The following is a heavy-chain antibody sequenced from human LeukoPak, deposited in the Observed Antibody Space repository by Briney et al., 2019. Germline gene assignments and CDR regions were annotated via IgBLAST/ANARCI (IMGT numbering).Heavy chain of an antibody. CDR3: ARGSSSVNY. D-gene: IGHD6-13*01. CDR2: ISSSSSYI. V-gene: IGHV3-21*01. CDR1: GFTFTDYY. Sequence: PGGSLRLSCAASGFTFTDYYMSWVRQAPGKGLEWVSSISSSSSYIYYADSVKGRFTISRDNAKNSLYLQMNSLRAEDTAVYYCARGSSSVNYWGQGTLVTVSS. J-gene: IGHJ4*02.